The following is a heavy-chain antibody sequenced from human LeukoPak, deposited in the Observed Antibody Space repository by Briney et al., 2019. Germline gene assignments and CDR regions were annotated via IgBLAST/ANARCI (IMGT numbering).Heavy chain of an antibody. D-gene: IGHD1-14*01. CDR2: ISSISSII. J-gene: IGHJ4*02. CDR3: TRDRSRAEDD. CDR1: GFTFSTYS. V-gene: IGHV3-48*04. Sequence: GGSLRLSCAASGFTFSTYSMSWVRQAPGKGLEWVSYISSISSIIYYADSVKGRFTISRDNANNLLYLQMNSLRGEDTAVYYCTRDRSRAEDDWGQGTLVTVSS.